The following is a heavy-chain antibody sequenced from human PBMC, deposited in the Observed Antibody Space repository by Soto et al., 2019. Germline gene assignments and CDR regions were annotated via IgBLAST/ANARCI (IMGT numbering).Heavy chain of an antibody. CDR1: GFTFSSYA. CDR3: AKDLKPRDSGSYYY. D-gene: IGHD1-26*01. V-gene: IGHV3-23*01. CDR2: ISGSGGST. Sequence: GGSLRLSCAASGFTFSSYAMSWFRQAPGKGLEWVSAISGSGGSTYYADSVKGRFTISRDNSKNTLYLQMNSLRAEDTAVYYCAKDLKPRDSGSYYYWGQGTLVTVS. J-gene: IGHJ4*02.